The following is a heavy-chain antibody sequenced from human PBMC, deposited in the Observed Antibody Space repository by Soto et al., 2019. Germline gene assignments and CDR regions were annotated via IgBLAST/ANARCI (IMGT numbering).Heavy chain of an antibody. CDR1: GFTFSSYS. CDR3: ARAVATIGGGGMEV. J-gene: IGHJ6*02. V-gene: IGHV3-21*01. CDR2: ISSSSSYI. D-gene: IGHD5-12*01. Sequence: EVQLVESGGGLVKPGGSLRLSCAASGFTFSSYSMNWVRQAPGKGLEWVSSISSSSSYIYYADSVKGRFTISRDNAKNSLYLQMNSLRAEDTAVYYCARAVATIGGGGMEVWGQGTTVTVSS.